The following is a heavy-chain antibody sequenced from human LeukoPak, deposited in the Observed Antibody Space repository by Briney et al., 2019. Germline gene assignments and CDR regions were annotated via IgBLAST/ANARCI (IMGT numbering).Heavy chain of an antibody. CDR2: VNPSGGST. Sequence: ASVKVSCKASGYTFTSYYMHWLRQAPGQGLEWMGIVNPSGGSTSYAQKFQGRVTMTRDTSTSTVYMELSSLRSEDTAVYYCASHGSAVGATDFDLWGRGTLVTVSS. J-gene: IGHJ2*01. CDR1: GYTFTSYY. D-gene: IGHD1-26*01. CDR3: ASHGSAVGATDFDL. V-gene: IGHV1-46*01.